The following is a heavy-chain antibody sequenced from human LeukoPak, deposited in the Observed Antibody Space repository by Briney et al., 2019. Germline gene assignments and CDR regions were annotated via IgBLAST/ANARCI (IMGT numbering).Heavy chain of an antibody. D-gene: IGHD3-10*01. J-gene: IGHJ4*02. CDR1: GGSFSGYY. Sequence: SETLSLTCAVYGGSFSGYYWSWIRQPPGKGLEWIGEINHSGSTNYNPSLKSRVTISVDTSKNQFSLKLSSVTAADTAVYYCASSNLRYYGSGSYHYFDYWGQRTLVTVSS. V-gene: IGHV4-34*01. CDR2: INHSGST. CDR3: ASSNLRYYGSGSYHYFDY.